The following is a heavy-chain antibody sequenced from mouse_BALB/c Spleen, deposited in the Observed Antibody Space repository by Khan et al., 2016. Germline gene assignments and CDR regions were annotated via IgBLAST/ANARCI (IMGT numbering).Heavy chain of an antibody. Sequence: QVQLQQSGAELVKPGASVKLSCKTSGYTFTSYWIQWVKQRPGQGLGWIGEIFPGTGTTYYNEKFKGKATLTIDTSSSTAYMQLSSLTSEDSAVYFCARAMKTPCFAYWGQGTLVTVSA. V-gene: IGHV1S132*01. CDR1: GYTFTSYW. CDR2: IFPGTGTT. J-gene: IGHJ3*01. CDR3: ARAMKTPCFAY. D-gene: IGHD2-3*01.